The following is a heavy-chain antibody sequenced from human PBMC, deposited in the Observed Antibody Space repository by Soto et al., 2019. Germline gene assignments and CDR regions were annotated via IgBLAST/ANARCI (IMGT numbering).Heavy chain of an antibody. CDR2: IYYSGST. V-gene: IGHV4-31*03. CDR1: GGSISSGGYY. CDR3: ARSVFP. J-gene: IGHJ5*02. Sequence: QVQLQESGPGLVKPSQTLSLTCTVSGGSISSGGYYWNWIRQHPGKGLEWIGYIYYSGSTYYHPSLNSRVSMSVDTSKNQFSLKLSYVTAADTAVYYCARSVFPWGQGTLVTVSS.